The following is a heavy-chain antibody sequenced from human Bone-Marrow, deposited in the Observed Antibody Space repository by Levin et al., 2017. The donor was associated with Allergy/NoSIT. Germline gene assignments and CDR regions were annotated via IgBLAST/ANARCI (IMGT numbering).Heavy chain of an antibody. D-gene: IGHD5-12*01. CDR1: GGSISSYY. J-gene: IGHJ6*03. Sequence: PSETLSLTCTVSGGSISSYYWTWIRQPPGKGLEWIGFMHYTVSSTYNPSLKSRVTISLDTSKNQFSLKLSSVTAADTAVYYCARGRRAYSGNDPEPYSYSQYMDVWGKGATVTVSS. CDR2: MHYTVSS. V-gene: IGHV4-59*01. CDR3: ARGRRAYSGNDPEPYSYSQYMDV.